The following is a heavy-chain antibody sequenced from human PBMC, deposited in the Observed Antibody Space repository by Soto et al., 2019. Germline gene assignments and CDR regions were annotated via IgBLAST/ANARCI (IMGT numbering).Heavy chain of an antibody. J-gene: IGHJ6*02. D-gene: IGHD2-21*01. Sequence: GGSLRLSCAASGFTFSNYAMSWVRQAPGNGLEWVSGISSGGSTTFYPDSVKGRFTISRDNSKNTLYLQMNSLRAEDTSVYYCAREKSISGNYYYVMDVWGQGTTVTVSS. CDR1: GFTFSNYA. CDR3: AREKSISGNYYYVMDV. V-gene: IGHV3-23*01. CDR2: ISSGGSTT.